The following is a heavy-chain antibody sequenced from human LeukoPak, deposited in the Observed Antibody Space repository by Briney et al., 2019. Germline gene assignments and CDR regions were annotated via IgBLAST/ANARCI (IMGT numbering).Heavy chain of an antibody. D-gene: IGHD2-2*01. CDR3: ARDVRCSSTSCYFGANDY. CDR2: ISGSGGST. J-gene: IGHJ4*02. Sequence: GGSLRLSCAASGFTFSSYGMSWVRQAPGKGLEWVSAISGSGGSTYYADSVKGRFTISRDNSKNTLYLQMNSLRAEDTAVYYCARDVRCSSTSCYFGANDYWGQGTLVTVSS. CDR1: GFTFSSYG. V-gene: IGHV3-23*01.